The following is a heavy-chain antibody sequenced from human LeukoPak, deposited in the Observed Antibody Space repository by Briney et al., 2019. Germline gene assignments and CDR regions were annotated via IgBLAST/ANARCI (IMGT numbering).Heavy chain of an antibody. CDR2: INPKTGVT. V-gene: IGHV1-2*02. J-gene: IGHJ5*02. Sequence: GASVKVSCKASGYTFTGYFMRWVRQAPGQGLEWMGWINPKTGVTNSEQKYQGRVIMTRDTSISTAYMEVTRLTSDDAAVYYCARHMTTANNWFDPWGEGPLVTVSS. D-gene: IGHD1-1*01. CDR1: GYTFTGYF. CDR3: ARHMTTANNWFDP.